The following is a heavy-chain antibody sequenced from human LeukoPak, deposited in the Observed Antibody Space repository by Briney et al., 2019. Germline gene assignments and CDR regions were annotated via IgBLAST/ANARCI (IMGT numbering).Heavy chain of an antibody. D-gene: IGHD2-21*02. CDR3: ATASDRGYYYVGV. Sequence: GGSLRLSCAASGFNFDLYAMHWVRHLPGKGLEWVSLITFDGVKTYYGDSVKGRFTISRDNNNDSLYLQMNSLRPEDTALYYCATASDRGYYYVGVWGRGTRVTVSS. V-gene: IGHV3-43D*03. J-gene: IGHJ6*03. CDR2: ITFDGVKT. CDR1: GFNFDLYA.